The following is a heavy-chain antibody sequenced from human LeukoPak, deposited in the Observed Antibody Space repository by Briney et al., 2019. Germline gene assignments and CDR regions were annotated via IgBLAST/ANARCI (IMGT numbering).Heavy chain of an antibody. J-gene: IGHJ4*02. CDR3: ARVCTNGVCYRGSTIDY. D-gene: IGHD2-8*01. CDR2: IYHSGST. V-gene: IGHV4-30-2*01. Sequence: SETLSLTCAVSGGSISSGSYSWSWIRQPPGKGLEWIGYIYHSGSTYYNPSLRSRVTISVDRSKNQFSLKLSSVTAADTAVYYCARVCTNGVCYRGSTIDYWGQGTLVTVSS. CDR1: GGSISSGSYS.